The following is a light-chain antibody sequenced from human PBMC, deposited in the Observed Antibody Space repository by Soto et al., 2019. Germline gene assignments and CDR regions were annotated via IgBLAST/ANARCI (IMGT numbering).Light chain of an antibody. CDR2: YDS. CDR1: NIGSKG. J-gene: IGLJ1*01. V-gene: IGLV3-21*04. Sequence: SYELTQPPSVSVAPGETARITCGGNNIGSKGVHWYQQKPGQAPVLVIYYDSDRPSWIPERFSGSNSGNTATLTISRVEAGDEADFYCQVWDSSSDHPVFGTGTKLTVL. CDR3: QVWDSSSDHPV.